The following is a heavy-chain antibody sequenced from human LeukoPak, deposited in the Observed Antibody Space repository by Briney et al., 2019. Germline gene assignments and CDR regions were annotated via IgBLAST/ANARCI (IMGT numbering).Heavy chain of an antibody. J-gene: IGHJ4*02. CDR1: GYTSTSYY. V-gene: IGHV1-46*01. Sequence: ASVKAFCKASGYTSTSYYMHWVRQAPGQGRGWMGIINPSGGSTSYAQKFQGRVTMTRDTSTSTVYMELSSLRSEDTAVYYCIAAAGTSDDYWGQGTLVTVSS. CDR3: IAAAGTSDDY. D-gene: IGHD6-13*01. CDR2: INPSGGST.